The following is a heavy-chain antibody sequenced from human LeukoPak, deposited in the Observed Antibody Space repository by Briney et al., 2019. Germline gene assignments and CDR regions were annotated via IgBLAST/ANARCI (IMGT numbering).Heavy chain of an antibody. J-gene: IGHJ4*02. CDR1: GGTFSSYA. V-gene: IGHV1-69*05. CDR2: IIPIFSTA. CDR3: ARGYCSSTSCYEGGYFDY. D-gene: IGHD2-2*01. Sequence: GASVKVSCKASGGTFSSYAISWVRQAPGQGLEWMGRIIPIFSTANYAQKFQGRVTITTDESTSTAYMELSSLRSEDTAVYYCARGYCSSTSCYEGGYFDYWGQGTLVTVSS.